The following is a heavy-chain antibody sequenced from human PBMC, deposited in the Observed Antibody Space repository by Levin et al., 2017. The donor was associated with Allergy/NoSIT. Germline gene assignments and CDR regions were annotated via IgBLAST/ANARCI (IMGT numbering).Heavy chain of an antibody. Sequence: GESLKISCKASGYTFTDFGFTWVRQAPGQGLEWMGWISAYYSGNTNYAQNLQGRVTMTTDTYTSTAYMELRSLRSDDTAVYYCARDFGGPQEMGAYWGQGTLVTVSS. V-gene: IGHV1-18*01. CDR3: ARDFGGPQEMGAY. CDR1: GYTFTDFG. D-gene: IGHD3-16*01. J-gene: IGHJ4*02. CDR2: ISAYYSGNT.